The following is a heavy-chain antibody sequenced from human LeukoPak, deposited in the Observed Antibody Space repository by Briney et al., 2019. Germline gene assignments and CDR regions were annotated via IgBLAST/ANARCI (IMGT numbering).Heavy chain of an antibody. D-gene: IGHD3-22*01. CDR2: MNPNSGNT. CDR1: GYTFTSYD. J-gene: IGHJ6*03. Sequence: GASVKVSCKASGYTFTSYDINWVRQATGQGLEWMGWMNPNSGNTGYAQKFRGRVTMTRNTSISTAYMELSSLRSEDTAVYYCARGGTYYYDSSGYYYVPRRDYYMDVWGKGTTVTVSS. V-gene: IGHV1-8*01. CDR3: ARGGTYYYDSSGYYYVPRRDYYMDV.